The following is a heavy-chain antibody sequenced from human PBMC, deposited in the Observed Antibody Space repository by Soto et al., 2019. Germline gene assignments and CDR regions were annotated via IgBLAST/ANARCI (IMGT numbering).Heavy chain of an antibody. CDR1: GVTFSSYT. Sequence: SVKVSCKASGVTFSSYTISWVRQAPGQGLEWMGRIIPILGIANYAQKFQGRVTITADKSTSTAYMELSSLRSEDTAVYYCARGYCSGGSCYTSSYYYYMDVWGKGTTVTVSS. CDR2: IIPILGIA. CDR3: ARGYCSGGSCYTSSYYYYMDV. D-gene: IGHD2-15*01. V-gene: IGHV1-69*02. J-gene: IGHJ6*03.